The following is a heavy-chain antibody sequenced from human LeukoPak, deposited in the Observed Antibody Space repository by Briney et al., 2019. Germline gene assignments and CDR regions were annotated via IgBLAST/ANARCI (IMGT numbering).Heavy chain of an antibody. CDR3: ATDGALSGSFDY. CDR1: GYTLTELS. D-gene: IGHD1-26*01. V-gene: IGHV1-24*01. CDR2: FDPEDGET. Sequence: ASVKVSCKVSGYTLTELSMHWVRQAPGKGLEWMGGFDPEDGETIYAQKFQGRVTMTEDTSTDTAYMELSSLRSEDTAVYYCATDGALSGSFDYWGQGTLVTVSS. J-gene: IGHJ4*02.